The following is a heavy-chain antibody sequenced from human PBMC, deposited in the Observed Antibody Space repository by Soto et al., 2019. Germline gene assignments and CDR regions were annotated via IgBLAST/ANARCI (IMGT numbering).Heavy chain of an antibody. V-gene: IGHV4-31*03. CDR1: GGSISSGGYY. Sequence: QVQLQESGPGLVKPSQTLSPTCTVSGGSISSGGYYWSWIRQHPGKGLEWIGYIYYSGSTYYNPSLKSRVTISVDTSKNQFSLKLSSVTAADTAVYYCARITSEAFWFDPWGQGTLVTVSS. CDR3: ARITSEAFWFDP. D-gene: IGHD3-10*01. J-gene: IGHJ5*02. CDR2: IYYSGST.